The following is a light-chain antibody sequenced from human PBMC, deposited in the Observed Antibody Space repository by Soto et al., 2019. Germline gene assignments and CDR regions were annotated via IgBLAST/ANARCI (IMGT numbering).Light chain of an antibody. V-gene: IGLV2-14*01. CDR1: SNDIGTYRY. Sequence: QSALTQPASVSGSPGQSITISCTGTSNDIGTYRYVSWYQQHPGKVPKLIIFEVSDRPSGVSHRFSGSKSGNTASLTISGIHAEDEADYYCTSYTPSSTLVFGGGTQLTVL. J-gene: IGLJ3*02. CDR3: TSYTPSSTLV. CDR2: EVS.